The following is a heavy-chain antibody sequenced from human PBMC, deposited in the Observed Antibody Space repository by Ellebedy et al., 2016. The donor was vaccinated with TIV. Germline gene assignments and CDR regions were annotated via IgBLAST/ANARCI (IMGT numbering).Heavy chain of an antibody. CDR3: ARKTRNYYYMDV. V-gene: IGHV4-38-2*02. D-gene: IGHD1-14*01. CDR2: IYHSGST. J-gene: IGHJ6*03. CDR1: GYSISSGYY. Sequence: SETLFLTCTVSGYSISSGYYWGWIRQPPGKGLEWIGSIYHSGSTYYNPSLKSRVTISVDTSKNQFSLKLSSVTAADTAVYYCARKTRNYYYMDVWGKGTTVTVSS.